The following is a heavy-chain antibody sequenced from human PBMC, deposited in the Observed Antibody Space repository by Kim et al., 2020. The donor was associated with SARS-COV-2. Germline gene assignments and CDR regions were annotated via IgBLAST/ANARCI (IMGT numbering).Heavy chain of an antibody. J-gene: IGHJ2*01. D-gene: IGHD1-1*01. Sequence: YADSVKGRFTIARENSKNTLYLQMNSLRAEDTAVYYCAKGQLEYWYFDLWGRGTLVTVSS. CDR3: AKGQLEYWYFDL. V-gene: IGHV3-23*01.